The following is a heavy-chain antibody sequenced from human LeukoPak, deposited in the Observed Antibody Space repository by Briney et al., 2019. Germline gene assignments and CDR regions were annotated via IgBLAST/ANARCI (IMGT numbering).Heavy chain of an antibody. CDR1: GFTFSNYG. V-gene: IGHV3-33*01. CDR2: IWSDGSIK. Sequence: PGGSLRLSCAASGFTFSNYGMHWVRQAPGKGLEWVAVIWSDGSIKYYADSAKGRFTISRDNSRNTLYLQMNSLRAEDTAVYYCARGPIAVAGTPSIYQHWGQGTLVTVSS. CDR3: ARGPIAVAGTPSIYQH. D-gene: IGHD6-19*01. J-gene: IGHJ1*01.